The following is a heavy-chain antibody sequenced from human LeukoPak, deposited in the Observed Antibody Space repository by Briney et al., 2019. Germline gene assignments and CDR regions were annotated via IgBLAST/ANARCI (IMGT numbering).Heavy chain of an antibody. J-gene: IGHJ3*02. Sequence: ASVKVSCKASGYTFTSYDINWVRQATGQGLEWMGWMNPNSGNTGYAQKFQGRVTITRNTSISTAYMELSSLRSEDTAVYYCARGSPHFDTVWGSPLWDIWGQGTMVTVSS. V-gene: IGHV1-8*03. CDR1: GYTFTSYD. D-gene: IGHD3-16*01. CDR3: ARGSPHFDTVWGSPLWDI. CDR2: MNPNSGNT.